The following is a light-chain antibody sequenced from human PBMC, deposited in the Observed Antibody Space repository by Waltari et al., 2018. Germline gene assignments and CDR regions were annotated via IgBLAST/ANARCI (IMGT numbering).Light chain of an antibody. CDR2: DLS. CDR1: SSEVGTYNR. CDR3: SSYTPSGTLV. Sequence: QSALTQPPSVSGSPGQSVTISCSGTSSEVGTYNRVSWYQQPPGTAPKLIIFDLSSRPSGVPDRFSGSKSDSTASLTISGLQAEDEDDYYCSSYTPSGTLVFGGGTKLTVL. J-gene: IGLJ2*01. V-gene: IGLV2-18*02.